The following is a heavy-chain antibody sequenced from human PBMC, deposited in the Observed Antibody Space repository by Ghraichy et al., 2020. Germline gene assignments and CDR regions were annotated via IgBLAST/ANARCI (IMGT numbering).Heavy chain of an antibody. CDR1: GGSISSSSYY. Sequence: SETLSLTCTVSGGSISSSSYYWGWIRQPPGKGLEWIGSIYYSGSTYYNPSLKSRVTISVDTSKNQFSLKLSSVTAADTAVYYCAEGGKIGYGDWRLGYWGQGTLVTVSS. CDR3: AEGGKIGYGDWRLGY. D-gene: IGHD4-17*01. V-gene: IGHV4-39*01. J-gene: IGHJ4*02. CDR2: IYYSGST.